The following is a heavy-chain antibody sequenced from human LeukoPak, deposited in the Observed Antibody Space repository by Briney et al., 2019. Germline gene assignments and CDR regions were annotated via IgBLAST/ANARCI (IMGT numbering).Heavy chain of an antibody. V-gene: IGHV3-11*04. Sequence: GGSLRLSCAASGFTFSDYYMSWIRQAPGKGLEWVSYISSSGSTIYYADSVKGRFTISRDNAKNSLYLQMNSLRAEDTAVYYCVPLGSSGYYFRAWGQGTLVTVSS. J-gene: IGHJ5*02. CDR3: VPLGSSGYYFRA. CDR2: ISSSGSTI. D-gene: IGHD3-22*01. CDR1: GFTFSDYY.